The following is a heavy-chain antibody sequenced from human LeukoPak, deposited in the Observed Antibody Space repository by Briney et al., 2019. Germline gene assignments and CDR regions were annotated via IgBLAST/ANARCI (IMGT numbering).Heavy chain of an antibody. CDR2: VYTSGST. V-gene: IGHV4-4*09. CDR3: AKSYFDYSTYYSYYFNL. CDR1: GGSISGGY. Sequence: SESLSLTCTVSGGSISGGYWSWIRQPPGRGLEWIGYVYTSGSTNYNPSLKSRVTISVDTSKSQFALKLSSVTAADTAVYYCAKSYFDYSTYYSYYFNLWGQGALVTVSS. D-gene: IGHD4-11*01. J-gene: IGHJ4*02.